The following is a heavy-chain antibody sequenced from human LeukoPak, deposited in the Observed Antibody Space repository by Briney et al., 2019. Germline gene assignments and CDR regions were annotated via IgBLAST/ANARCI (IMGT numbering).Heavy chain of an antibody. V-gene: IGHV3-53*01. Sequence: SGESLRLSCAASGFTVSSNYMSWIRQAPGKGLEWVSVIYSGGSTYYADSVKGRFTISRDNSKNTLYLQMNSLRAEDTAVYYCAKDRCYDNTGDHYESEYWGQGTLVTVSS. D-gene: IGHD3-22*01. CDR2: IYSGGST. CDR1: GFTVSSNY. CDR3: AKDRCYDNTGDHYESEY. J-gene: IGHJ4*02.